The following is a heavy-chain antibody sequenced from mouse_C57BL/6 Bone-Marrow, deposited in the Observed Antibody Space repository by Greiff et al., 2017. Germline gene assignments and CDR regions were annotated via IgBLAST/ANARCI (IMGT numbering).Heavy chain of an antibody. CDR1: GYTFTSYW. D-gene: IGHD2-3*01. CDR3: ARHGYYRWYAMDY. J-gene: IGHJ4*01. Sequence: VQLQQPGAELVRPGSSVKLSCKASGYTFTSYWMDWVKQRPGQGLEWIGNIYPSDSETHYNQKFKDKATLTVDKSSSTAYMQLRSLTSEDSAVYCGARHGYYRWYAMDYWGQGTSVTVSS. V-gene: IGHV1-61*01. CDR2: IYPSDSET.